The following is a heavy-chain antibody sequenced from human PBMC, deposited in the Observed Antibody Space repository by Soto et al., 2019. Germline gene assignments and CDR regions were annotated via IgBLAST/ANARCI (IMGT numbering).Heavy chain of an antibody. Sequence: QVQLQESGPGLVKPSETLSLNCTVSGDSIDTSRYYWGWIRQPPGKGLEWIGSIYYSGTTYYNPSLKSRVTISADTSNNKISLTLTTATAAATAFYYFARLQGAFLITPYNCIDPWGQGTLVTVSS. CDR1: GDSIDTSRYY. V-gene: IGHV4-39*01. D-gene: IGHD2-15*01. J-gene: IGHJ5*02. CDR3: ARLQGAFLITPYNCIDP. CDR2: IYYSGTT.